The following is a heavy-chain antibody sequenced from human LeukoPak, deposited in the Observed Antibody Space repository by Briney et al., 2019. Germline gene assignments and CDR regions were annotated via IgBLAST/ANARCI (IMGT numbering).Heavy chain of an antibody. D-gene: IGHD5-12*01. CDR3: AKDPNSGYDLVAYFDY. Sequence: GGSLRLSCAASGFTFDDYAMHWVRQAPGKGLEWVSGISWNSGSIGYADSVKGRFTISRDNAKNSLYLQMNSLRAEDTALYYCAKDPNSGYDLVAYFDYWGQGTLVTVSS. V-gene: IGHV3-9*01. CDR1: GFTFDDYA. J-gene: IGHJ4*02. CDR2: ISWNSGSI.